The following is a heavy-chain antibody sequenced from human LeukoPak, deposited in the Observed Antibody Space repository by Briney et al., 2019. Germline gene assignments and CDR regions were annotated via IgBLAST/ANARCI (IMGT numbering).Heavy chain of an antibody. CDR2: IHYSRGA. CDR3: AREVDVPSTSDAFDI. Sequence: PSETLSLTCTVSGGSIGSPNYFWSWLRQHPGKGLEWIAYIHYSRGAYYNPSLESRVTMSVDSSKNQFSLKLSSVTAADTALYYCAREVDVPSTSDAFDIWGQGTMVTVSS. CDR1: GGSIGSPNYF. V-gene: IGHV4-31*03. J-gene: IGHJ3*02. D-gene: IGHD2-2*01.